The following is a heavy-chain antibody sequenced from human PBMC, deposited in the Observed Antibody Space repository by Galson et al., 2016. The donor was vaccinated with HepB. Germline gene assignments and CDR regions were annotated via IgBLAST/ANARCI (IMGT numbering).Heavy chain of an antibody. D-gene: IGHD2-2*01. J-gene: IGHJ4*02. V-gene: IGHV3-30*18. CDR3: AKDGRIYCSSASCHDHFHY. CDR1: GFTFSSYG. Sequence: SLRLSCAAAGFTFSSYGMHWVRPAPGKGLEWVAFIPYDGSNKKYADSVKGRFTISRENSQKTLYLQINSLRAEDTAVYYCAKDGRIYCSSASCHDHFHYWGQGTLVTVSS. CDR2: IPYDGSNK.